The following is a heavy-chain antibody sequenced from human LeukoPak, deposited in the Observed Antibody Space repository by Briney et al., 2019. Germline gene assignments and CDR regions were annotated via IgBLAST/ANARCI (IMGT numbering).Heavy chain of an antibody. CDR1: GFTFSSYA. CDR3: AKGTAGHCTGSSCYPLDF. J-gene: IGHJ4*02. CDR2: ITRDGTST. D-gene: IGHD2-15*01. Sequence: GGSLGLSCAASGFTFSSYAMVWVRLAPGKGLEWVSIITRDGTSTWYPDSVKGRFIISRDNSKNTLYLEMNSLRAEDTAVYYCAKGTAGHCTGSSCYPLDFWGQGTLVTVSS. V-gene: IGHV3-23*01.